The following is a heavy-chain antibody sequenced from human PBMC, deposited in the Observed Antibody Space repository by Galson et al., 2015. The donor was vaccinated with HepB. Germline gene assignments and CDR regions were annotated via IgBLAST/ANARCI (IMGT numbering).Heavy chain of an antibody. D-gene: IGHD2-8*01. V-gene: IGHV1-3*01. J-gene: IGHJ4*02. CDR2: INAGTGST. CDR3: ARDRCANGICYTLIDY. CDR1: GYSFGAYA. Sequence: SVKVSCKASGYSFGAYAVHWVRQAPGQGLEWLGWINAGTGSTKYSQTFQGRVTITRDTSAGTAYMDLGSLTSEDTAVYYCARDRCANGICYTLIDYWGQGTLVT.